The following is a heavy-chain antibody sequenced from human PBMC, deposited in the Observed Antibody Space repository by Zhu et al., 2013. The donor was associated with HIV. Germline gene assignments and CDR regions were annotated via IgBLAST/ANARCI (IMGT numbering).Heavy chain of an antibody. Sequence: QAQLVQSGAEVKKPGASVKVSCKASEYTFTAYYLHWVRQAPGQGLEWMGWINPNNGATIYEKKFQDRVTMTRDTSITTAYMEVRRLRSDDTAVYYCARGDFWSGYSDYWGQGTLVTVSS. D-gene: IGHD3-3*01. CDR3: ARGDFWSGYSDY. CDR2: INPNNGAT. V-gene: IGHV1-2*02. CDR1: EYTFTAYY. J-gene: IGHJ4*02.